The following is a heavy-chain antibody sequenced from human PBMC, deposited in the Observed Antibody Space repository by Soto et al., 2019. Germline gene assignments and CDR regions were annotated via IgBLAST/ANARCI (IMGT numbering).Heavy chain of an antibody. CDR3: AKDGFVGFGELTMGAFDI. Sequence: EVQLVESGGGLVQPGRSLRLSCAASGFTFDDYAMHWVRQAPGKGLEWVSGISWNSGSIGYADSVKGRFTISRDNAKNSLYLQMNSRRAEDTALYYCAKDGFVGFGELTMGAFDIWGQGTMVTVSS. CDR2: ISWNSGSI. V-gene: IGHV3-9*01. CDR1: GFTFDDYA. J-gene: IGHJ3*02. D-gene: IGHD3-10*01.